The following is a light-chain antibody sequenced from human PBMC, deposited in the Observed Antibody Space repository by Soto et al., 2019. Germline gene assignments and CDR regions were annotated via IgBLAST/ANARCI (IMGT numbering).Light chain of an antibody. CDR1: SSNIGAGYD. V-gene: IGLV1-40*01. J-gene: IGLJ3*02. Sequence: QSVLTQPPSVSGAPGQRVSISCTWNSSNIGAGYDVNWYKKGLHTAPKLVIYAFTERPSVVPARFSGYKSVTSASLAITGLQDEDEADYYCQSYDNSLGVFVRFSGGTKLTVL. CDR3: QSYDNSLGVFVR. CDR2: AFT.